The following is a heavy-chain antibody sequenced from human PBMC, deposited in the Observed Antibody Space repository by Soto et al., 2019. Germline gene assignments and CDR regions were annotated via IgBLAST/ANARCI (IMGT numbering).Heavy chain of an antibody. J-gene: IGHJ4*02. D-gene: IGHD3-10*01. CDR3: ARRYYGSGKMALYFDY. CDR2: IYYSGST. Sequence: QLQLQESGPGLVKPSETLSLTCTVSGGSISSSSYYWGWIRQPPGKGLEWIGSIYYSGSTYYNPSLKSRVTISVDTAKNQFSLKLSSATAADTAVYYCARRYYGSGKMALYFDYWGQGTLVTVSS. V-gene: IGHV4-39*01. CDR1: GGSISSSSYY.